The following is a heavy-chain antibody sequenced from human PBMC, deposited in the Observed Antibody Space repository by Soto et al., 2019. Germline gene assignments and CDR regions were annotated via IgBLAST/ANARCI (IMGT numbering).Heavy chain of an antibody. CDR1: GFTFSNYA. CDR3: ARDPSTGFADC. D-gene: IGHD3-9*01. J-gene: IGHJ4*02. V-gene: IGHV3-23*01. Sequence: EVQLLQSGGDLVQPGGSLRLSCAASGFTFSNYAMNWVRQAPGKGLEWVSTISSSGGSTYYADSVKGRFTVSRDNSKNTLYLQINSLRAEDTAVYYCARDPSTGFADCWGQGTLVTVSS. CDR2: ISSSGGST.